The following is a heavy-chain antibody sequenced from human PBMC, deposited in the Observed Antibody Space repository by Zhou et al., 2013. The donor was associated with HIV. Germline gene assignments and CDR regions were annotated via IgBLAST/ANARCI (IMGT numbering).Heavy chain of an antibody. CDR1: GGTFNSYT. J-gene: IGHJ4*02. V-gene: IGHV1-69*15. Sequence: QVQLVQSGAEVKKPGSSVKVSCKVSGGTFNSYTIAWVRQAPGQGLEWMGNIIPLFGTTNYAQTFQGRVTITADESTNTAYMDLSSLRSEDTAVYYCARGRWSGSSLSASGYFDYWGQGTLVTVSS. D-gene: IGHD1-26*01. CDR3: ARGRWSGSSLSASGYFDY. CDR2: IIPLFGTT.